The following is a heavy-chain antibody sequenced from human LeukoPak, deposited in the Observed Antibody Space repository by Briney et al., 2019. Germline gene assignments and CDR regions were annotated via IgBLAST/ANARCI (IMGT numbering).Heavy chain of an antibody. J-gene: IGHJ5*02. CDR3: ARGLKARYCSSTSCRDWFDP. V-gene: IGHV4-34*01. Sequence: SETLSLTCAVYGGSFSGYYWSWIRQPPGKGLEWIGEINHSGSTNYNPSLKSRVTISVDTSKNQFSLKLSSVTAADTAVYYCARGLKARYCSSTSCRDWFDPWGQGTLVTVSS. CDR2: INHSGST. CDR1: GGSFSGYY. D-gene: IGHD2-2*01.